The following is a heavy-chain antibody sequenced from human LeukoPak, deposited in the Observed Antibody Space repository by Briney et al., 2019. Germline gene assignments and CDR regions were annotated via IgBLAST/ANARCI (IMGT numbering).Heavy chain of an antibody. CDR1: GFTFSDYF. CDR2: INGRGTYI. Sequence: GGSLRLSCAASGFTFSDYFMSWVRQAPGKGLEWLSYINGRGTYIDYAESLKGRITISRDNAQNSLYLQMNSLRVEDTAVYYCARSGREATEVDYWGQGTLVTVSS. V-gene: IGHV3-11*06. J-gene: IGHJ4*02. CDR3: ARSGREATEVDY. D-gene: IGHD1-1*01.